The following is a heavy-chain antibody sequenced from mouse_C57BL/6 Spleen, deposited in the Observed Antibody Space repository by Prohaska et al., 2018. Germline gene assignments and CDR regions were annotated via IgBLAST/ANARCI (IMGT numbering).Heavy chain of an antibody. CDR3: ARAITTVVATPYAMDY. J-gene: IGHJ4*01. V-gene: IGHV1-26*01. D-gene: IGHD1-1*01. CDR2: INPNNGGT. Sequence: HGKSLEWIGDINPNNGGTSYNQKFKGKATLTVDKSSSTAYMELRSLTSEDSAVYYCARAITTVVATPYAMDYWGQGTSVTVSS.